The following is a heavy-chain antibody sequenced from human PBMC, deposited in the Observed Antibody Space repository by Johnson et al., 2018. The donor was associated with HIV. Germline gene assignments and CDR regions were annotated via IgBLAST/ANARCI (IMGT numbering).Heavy chain of an antibody. CDR2: ISGSGGST. J-gene: IGHJ3*02. D-gene: IGHD6-6*01. CDR1: GFTFSSYA. V-gene: IGHV3-23*04. Sequence: EQLVESGGGLVQPGGSLRLSCAASGFTFSSYAMSWVRQAPGKGLEWVSAISGSGGSTYYADSVKGRFTISRDNSKNTLYLQMNSLRAEETAVYYCAKVLAGIAARPLTFDAFDIWGQGTMVTVSS. CDR3: AKVLAGIAARPLTFDAFDI.